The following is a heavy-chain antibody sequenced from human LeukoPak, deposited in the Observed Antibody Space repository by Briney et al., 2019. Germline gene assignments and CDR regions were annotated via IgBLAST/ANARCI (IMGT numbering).Heavy chain of an antibody. Sequence: PGGSLRLSCAATGLTFSSYGMHWVRQAPGKGLEWVAFIRYDGSNKYYADSVKGRFTISRDNSKNTLYLQMNSLRAEDTAVYYCAKDSSDPPNYFHYWGQGTLVTVSS. D-gene: IGHD6-6*01. V-gene: IGHV3-30*02. CDR1: GLTFSSYG. CDR3: AKDSSDPPNYFHY. CDR2: IRYDGSNK. J-gene: IGHJ4*02.